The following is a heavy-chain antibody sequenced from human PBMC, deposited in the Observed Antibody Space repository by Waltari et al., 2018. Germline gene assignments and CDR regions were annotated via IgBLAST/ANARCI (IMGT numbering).Heavy chain of an antibody. CDR2: SNHSGST. V-gene: IGHV4-34*01. Sequence: QVQLQQWGAGLLKPSETLSLTCAVYGGSFGGYYWSWIRQPPGKGLEWIGESNHSGSTNYNPSLKSRVTISVDTSKNQFSLKLSSVTAADTAVYYCARVGIYCTNGVCYYRYFDYWGQGTLVTVSS. CDR3: ARVGIYCTNGVCYYRYFDY. CDR1: GGSFGGYY. D-gene: IGHD2-8*01. J-gene: IGHJ4*02.